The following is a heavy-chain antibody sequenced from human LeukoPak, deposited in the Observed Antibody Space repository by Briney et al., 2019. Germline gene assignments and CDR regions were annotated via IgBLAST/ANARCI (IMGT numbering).Heavy chain of an antibody. CDR3: AAKVVPAAMRFDP. CDR1: GYTFTSYD. CDR2: IIPIFGTA. V-gene: IGHV1-69*13. Sequence: GASVKVSCKASGYTFTSYDISWVRQAPGQGLEWMGGIIPIFGTANYAQKFQGRVTITADESTSTAYMELSSLRSEDTAVYYCAAKVVPAAMRFDPWGQGTLVTVSS. J-gene: IGHJ5*02. D-gene: IGHD2-2*01.